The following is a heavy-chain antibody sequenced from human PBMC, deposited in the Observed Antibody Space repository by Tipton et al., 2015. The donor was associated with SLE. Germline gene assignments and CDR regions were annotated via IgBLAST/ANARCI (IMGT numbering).Heavy chain of an antibody. Sequence: QLVQSGAEVKKPGASVRLSCTASGYMFFSYHIYWVRQAPGQGLEWMGMINPSGPETTYAQAFKGRVSMTRDPSTKTVFMEMFSLRFEDTAVYYCARVATRINWLDTWGQGTLVTVSS. CDR1: GYMFFSYH. CDR2: INPSGPET. J-gene: IGHJ5*02. V-gene: IGHV1-46*01. D-gene: IGHD5-24*01. CDR3: ARVATRINWLDT.